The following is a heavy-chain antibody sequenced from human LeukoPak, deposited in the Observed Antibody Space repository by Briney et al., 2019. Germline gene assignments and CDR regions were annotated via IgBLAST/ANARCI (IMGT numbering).Heavy chain of an antibody. Sequence: GGSLRLSCAASGFTFSSYDMHWVRQATGKGLEWVSAIGTAGDTYYPGSVKGRFTISRENAKNSLYLQMNSLRAGDTAVYYCAKVGDCSSTSCYLNWFDPWGQGTLVTVSS. CDR1: GFTFSSYD. J-gene: IGHJ5*02. V-gene: IGHV3-13*01. CDR2: IGTAGDT. CDR3: AKVGDCSSTSCYLNWFDP. D-gene: IGHD2-2*01.